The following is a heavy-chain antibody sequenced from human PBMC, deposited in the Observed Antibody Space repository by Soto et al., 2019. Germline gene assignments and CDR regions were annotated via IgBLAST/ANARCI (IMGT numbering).Heavy chain of an antibody. D-gene: IGHD3-3*01. CDR1: GYTFTSYG. Sequence: ASVKVSCKASGYTFTSYGISWVRQAPGQGLEWMGWISAYNGNTNYVQKLQGRVTMTTDTSTSTAYMELRSLRSDDTAVYYCARVVGPYDFWSGYLYYYYGMDVWGQGTTVTV. CDR2: ISAYNGNT. CDR3: ARVVGPYDFWSGYLYYYYGMDV. J-gene: IGHJ6*02. V-gene: IGHV1-18*01.